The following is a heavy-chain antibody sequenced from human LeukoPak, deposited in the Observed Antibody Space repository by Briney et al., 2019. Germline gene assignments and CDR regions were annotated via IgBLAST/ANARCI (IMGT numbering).Heavy chain of an antibody. V-gene: IGHV3-23*01. CDR3: AKDWGRLQITMIVVA. CDR1: GFTFNTYA. CDR2: ISGSGGGT. D-gene: IGHD3-22*01. Sequence: GGSLRLSCAASGFTFNTYAVSWVRQAPGKGLEWVSTISGSGGGTYYADSVKGRFTISRDNSKNTLYLQMNSLRAEDTAVYYCAKDWGRLQITMIVVAWGQGTLVTVSS. J-gene: IGHJ5*02.